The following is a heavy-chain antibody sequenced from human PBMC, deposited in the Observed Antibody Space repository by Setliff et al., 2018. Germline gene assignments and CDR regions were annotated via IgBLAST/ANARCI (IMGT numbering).Heavy chain of an antibody. Sequence: LRLSCAASGFTFSSYEMNWVRQAPGKGLEWVSYICSSGSTIYYADSVKGRFTISRDNAKNSLYLQMNSLRAEDTAVYYCACPDILTGLYDYWGQGTLVTSPQ. V-gene: IGHV3-48*03. CDR1: GFTFSSYE. D-gene: IGHD3-9*01. CDR3: ACPDILTGLYDY. J-gene: IGHJ4*02. CDR2: ICSSGSTI.